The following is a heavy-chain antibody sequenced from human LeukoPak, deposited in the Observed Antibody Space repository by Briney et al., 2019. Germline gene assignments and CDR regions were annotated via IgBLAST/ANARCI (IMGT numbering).Heavy chain of an antibody. CDR3: AKAGYYYDSSGFRWFDP. Sequence: SETLSLTCTVSGGSISSHYWNWIRQPPGKGLEWIGYIHYSGSTNYNPSLKSRVTISLDTSKNQFSLKLSFVTAADTAVYYCAKAGYYYDSSGFRWFDPWGQGTLVTVSS. CDR1: GGSISSHY. J-gene: IGHJ5*02. D-gene: IGHD3-22*01. V-gene: IGHV4-59*11. CDR2: IHYSGST.